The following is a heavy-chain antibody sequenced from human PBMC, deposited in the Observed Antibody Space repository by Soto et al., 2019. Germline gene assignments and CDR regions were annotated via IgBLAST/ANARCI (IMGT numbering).Heavy chain of an antibody. CDR1: GYTFISYG. CDR3: ARDQTKWLTDAFDI. J-gene: IGHJ3*02. V-gene: IGHV1-18*01. D-gene: IGHD5-12*01. CDR2: ISPYNGNT. Sequence: HVQLVQSGAEVKKPGASLKVSCKASGYTFISYGVSWVRQAPGQGLEWLGWISPYNGNTNYAQKFQGRITMTTDTSTSTVYMDLRSLRTDDTAFYYCARDQTKWLTDAFDIWGQGTMVVVS.